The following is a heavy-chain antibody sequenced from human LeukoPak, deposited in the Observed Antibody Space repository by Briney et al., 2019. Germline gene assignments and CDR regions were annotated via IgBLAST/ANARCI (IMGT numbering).Heavy chain of an antibody. CDR3: EKDGPDVWSGLDV. CDR2: ISSSGGAT. V-gene: IGHV3-23*01. J-gene: IGHJ6*02. CDR1: GFTFRRYT. D-gene: IGHD3-3*01. Sequence: GGSLRLSCAASGFTFRRYTMRWVRQAPGKGLEWVSAISSSGGATYFADSVKGRFTISRDNSKNMLSLQMNRLRAEDTDVYYCEKDGPDVWSGLDVWGQGTAVTVSS.